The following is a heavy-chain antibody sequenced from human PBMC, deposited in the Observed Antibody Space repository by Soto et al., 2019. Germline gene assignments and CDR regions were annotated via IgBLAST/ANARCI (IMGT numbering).Heavy chain of an antibody. J-gene: IGHJ5*02. V-gene: IGHV1-69*13. CDR3: ATSERSTWYHWLDP. Sequence: XVKVSCKASGGTFSSYAISWVRQAPGQGLEWMGGIIPIFGTANYAQKFQGRVTMTADESTSTAYMELSRFRSEDTAVYYCATSERSTWYHWLDPWGQGTLVTVSS. D-gene: IGHD6-13*01. CDR1: GGTFSSYA. CDR2: IIPIFGTA.